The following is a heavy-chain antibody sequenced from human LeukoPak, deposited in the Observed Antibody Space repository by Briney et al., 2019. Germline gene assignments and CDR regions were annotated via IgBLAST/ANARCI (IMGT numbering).Heavy chain of an antibody. Sequence: PSETLSLTCTVSGGSISSGSYYWRWIRQPAGKGLEWIGRIYTSGSTNYNPSLKSRVTISVDTSKNQFSLKLSSVTAADTAVYYCATSLLGSSWYWKHFDYWGQGTLVTVSS. CDR1: GGSISSGSYY. D-gene: IGHD6-13*01. CDR2: IYTSGST. V-gene: IGHV4-61*02. CDR3: ATSLLGSSWYWKHFDY. J-gene: IGHJ4*02.